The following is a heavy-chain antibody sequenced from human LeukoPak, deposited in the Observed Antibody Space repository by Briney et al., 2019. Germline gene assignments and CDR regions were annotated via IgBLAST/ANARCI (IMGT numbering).Heavy chain of an antibody. V-gene: IGHV4-38-2*02. D-gene: IGHD3-3*01. Sequence: SETLSPTCTVSGYSISSGYYWGWIRQPPGKGLEWIGSIYHSGSTYYNPSLKSRVTISVDTSKNQFSLKLSSVTAADTAVYYCARELDFGVVTGYFDYWGQGTLVTVSS. CDR2: IYHSGST. J-gene: IGHJ4*02. CDR3: ARELDFGVVTGYFDY. CDR1: GYSISSGYY.